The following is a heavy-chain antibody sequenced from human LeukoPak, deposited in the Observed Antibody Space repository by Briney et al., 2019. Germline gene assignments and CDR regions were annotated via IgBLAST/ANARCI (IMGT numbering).Heavy chain of an antibody. CDR1: GYSFTGYW. CDR2: IYPGDSDT. D-gene: IGHD3-16*02. V-gene: IGHV5-51*01. CDR3: ARQLSRLVGAFDI. J-gene: IGHJ3*02. Sequence: GEFLKISCEGSGYSFTGYWIAWVRQMPGKGLEWMGIIYPGDSDTRYSPSFQGQVTISADKSISTAYLQWSSLKASDTAIYYCARQLSRLVGAFDIWGQGTMVTVSS.